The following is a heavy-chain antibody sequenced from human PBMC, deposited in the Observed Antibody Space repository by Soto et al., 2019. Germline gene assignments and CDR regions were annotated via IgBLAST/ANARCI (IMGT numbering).Heavy chain of an antibody. J-gene: IGHJ5*02. V-gene: IGHV4-31*03. CDR2: IYYSGST. D-gene: IGHD4-17*01. Sequence: PSETLSLTCTVSGGSISSGGYYWSWIRQHPGKGLEWIGYIYYSGSTYYNQSLKSRVTISVDTSKNQFSLKLSSVTAADTFVYYCARVSEGGDYGDYFWFDLWGQGTLVTVSS. CDR3: ARVSEGGDYGDYFWFDL. CDR1: GGSISSGGYY.